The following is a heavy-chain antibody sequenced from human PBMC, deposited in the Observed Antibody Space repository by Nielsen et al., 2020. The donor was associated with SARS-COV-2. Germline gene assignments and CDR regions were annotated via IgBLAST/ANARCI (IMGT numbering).Heavy chain of an antibody. CDR3: ARDGVSGSYYY. J-gene: IGHJ4*02. CDR2: INPSGGST. Sequence: ASVKVSCKASGYTFTSYYMHWVRQAPGQGLEWMGIINPSGGSTSYAQKFQGRVTMTTDTSTSTAYMELRSLRSDDTAVYYCARDGVSGSYYYWGQGTLVTVSS. D-gene: IGHD1-26*01. V-gene: IGHV1-46*01. CDR1: GYTFTSYY.